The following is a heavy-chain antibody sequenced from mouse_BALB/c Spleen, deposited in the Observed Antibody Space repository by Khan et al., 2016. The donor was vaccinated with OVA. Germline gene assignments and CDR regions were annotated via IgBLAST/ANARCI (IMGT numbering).Heavy chain of an antibody. CDR1: GYTFSNYW. Sequence: QVQLKESGAELVKPGASVKMSCKASGYTFSNYWIHWVKQRPGQGLEWIGYINPSSGHTYYNQTFNDKATLTTDKSSSTAYLQLSSLTSEDSAVSYSASERIDYWGQGTTLTVSS. CDR2: INPSSGHT. CDR3: ASERIDY. J-gene: IGHJ2*01. V-gene: IGHV1-7*01.